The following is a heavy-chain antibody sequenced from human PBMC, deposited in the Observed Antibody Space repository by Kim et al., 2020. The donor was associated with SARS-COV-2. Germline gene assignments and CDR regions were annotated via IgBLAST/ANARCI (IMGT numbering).Heavy chain of an antibody. J-gene: IGHJ4*02. D-gene: IGHD3-22*01. Sequence: ASVKVSCKASGYTFTGYYMHWVRQAPGQGLEWMGRINPNSGGTNYAQKFQGRVTMTRDTSISTAYMELSRLRSDDTAVYYCARVSYYYDSSGYQPPFDYWGQGTLVTVSS. CDR2: INPNSGGT. V-gene: IGHV1-2*06. CDR3: ARVSYYYDSSGYQPPFDY. CDR1: GYTFTGYY.